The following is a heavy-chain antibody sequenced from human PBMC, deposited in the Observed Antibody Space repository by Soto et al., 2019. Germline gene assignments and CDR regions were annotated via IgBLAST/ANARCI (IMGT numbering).Heavy chain of an antibody. CDR2: ISSSSSYI. CDR1: GFTFSSYS. D-gene: IGHD3-10*02. J-gene: IGHJ4*02. CDR3: ARDVRGPDFAAFDY. Sequence: PGGSLRLSCAASGFTFSSYSMNWVRQAPGKGLEWVSSISSSSSYIYYADSVKGRFTISRDNAKNSLYLQMNSLRAEDTAVYYCARDVRGPDFAAFDYWGQGTLVTVSS. V-gene: IGHV3-21*01.